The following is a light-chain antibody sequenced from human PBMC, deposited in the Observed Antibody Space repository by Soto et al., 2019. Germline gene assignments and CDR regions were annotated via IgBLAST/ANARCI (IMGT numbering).Light chain of an antibody. CDR1: QSVLYSSNNENY. CDR2: WAS. V-gene: IGKV4-1*01. J-gene: IGKJ1*01. Sequence: DIVMTQSPDSLAVSLGERATINCKSSQSVLYSSNNENYLAWYQQKPVQPPKLLIYWASTRESGVPDRFSGSGSGTDFTLTISSLQAEDVAVYYCQQHYSTPGTFGQGTKVEIK. CDR3: QQHYSTPGT.